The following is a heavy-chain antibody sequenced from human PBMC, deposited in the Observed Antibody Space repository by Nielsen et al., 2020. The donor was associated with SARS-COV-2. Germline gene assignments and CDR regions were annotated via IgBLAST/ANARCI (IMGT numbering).Heavy chain of an antibody. D-gene: IGHD1-26*01. CDR3: ARREVRKQSQHYYYYMDV. V-gene: IGHV4-4*02. J-gene: IGHJ6*03. CDR2: IYHSGST. CDR1: GGSISSSNW. Sequence: SETLSLTCAVSGGSISSSNWWRWVRQPPGKGLEWIGEIYHSGSTNYNTSLKSRVTISVDKSKNQFSLKLSSVTAADTAVYYCARREVRKQSQHYYYYMDVWGKGTTVTVSS.